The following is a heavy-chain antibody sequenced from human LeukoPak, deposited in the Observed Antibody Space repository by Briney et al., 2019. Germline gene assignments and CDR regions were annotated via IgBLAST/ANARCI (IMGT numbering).Heavy chain of an antibody. CDR1: EFVFATYL. CDR3: ARRMPGTPGFFDY. J-gene: IGHJ4*02. CDR2: VSGSGRDT. D-gene: IGHD2-15*01. V-gene: IGHV3-23*01. Sequence: GGSLRLSCAASEFVFATYLMTWVRQAPGKGPEWVSSVSGSGRDTYYAESAKGRFTISRDNSKNTLSLQMNSLGVEDTAIYYCARRMPGTPGFFDYWGQGILVTVSS.